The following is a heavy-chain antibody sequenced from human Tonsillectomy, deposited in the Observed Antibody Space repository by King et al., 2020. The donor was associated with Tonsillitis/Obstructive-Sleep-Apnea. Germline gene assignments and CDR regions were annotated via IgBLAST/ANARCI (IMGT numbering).Heavy chain of an antibody. CDR1: GFTFSSYA. J-gene: IGHJ4*02. D-gene: IGHD3-3*01. CDR2: ISGSGGST. CDR3: AKDSTYYDFWSGYYPGSYFDY. Sequence: VQLVQSGGGLVQPGGSLRLSCAASGFTFSSYAMSWVRQAPGKGLEWVSAISGSGGSTYYADSVKGRFTISRDNSKNTLYLQMNSLRAEDTAVYYCAKDSTYYDFWSGYYPGSYFDYWGQGTLVTVSS. V-gene: IGHV3-23*04.